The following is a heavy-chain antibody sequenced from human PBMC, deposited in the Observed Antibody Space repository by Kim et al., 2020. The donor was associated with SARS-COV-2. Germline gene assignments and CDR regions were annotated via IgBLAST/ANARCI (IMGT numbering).Heavy chain of an antibody. D-gene: IGHD3-3*01. CDR3: ARSAHFWSGHYLDF. J-gene: IGHJ4*02. Sequence: ASVKVSCKASGYTFTDYYIHWVRQAPGQGLKWMGWINPYSGDTNYAQKFQGRVTMTRDTSISTPYVELSSLRSDDTAVYYCARSAHFWSGHYLDFWGQGTLITVSS. CDR2: INPYSGDT. CDR1: GYTFTDYY. V-gene: IGHV1-2*02.